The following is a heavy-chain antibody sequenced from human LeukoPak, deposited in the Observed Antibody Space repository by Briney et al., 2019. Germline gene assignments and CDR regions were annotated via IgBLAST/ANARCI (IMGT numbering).Heavy chain of an antibody. Sequence: GGSLRLSCAVSGFTVSTNYMSWVRQAPGEGLEWVAIIYSGGTTYYADSVKGRFTIFKDNSKNTVSLQMNSLRGEDTAVYYCARDRGGDTSAWYGLDCWGQGTLVTVSS. D-gene: IGHD6-19*01. J-gene: IGHJ4*02. CDR1: GFTVSTNY. V-gene: IGHV3-66*01. CDR2: IYSGGTT. CDR3: ARDRGGDTSAWYGLDC.